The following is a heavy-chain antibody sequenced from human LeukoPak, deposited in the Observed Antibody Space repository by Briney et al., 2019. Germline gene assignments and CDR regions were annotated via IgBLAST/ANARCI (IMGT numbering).Heavy chain of an antibody. D-gene: IGHD2-2*02. CDR2: IYYSGST. J-gene: IGHJ5*02. CDR1: GGSISSYY. Sequence: NPSATLSLTCTVSGGSISSYYWSWIRQPPGKGLEWIGYIYYSGSTNYNPSLKSRVTISVDTSKNQFSLKLSSVTAADTAVYYCARLWTAYQLLYGGGWFDPWGQGTLVTVSS. V-gene: IGHV4-59*12. CDR3: ARLWTAYQLLYGGGWFDP.